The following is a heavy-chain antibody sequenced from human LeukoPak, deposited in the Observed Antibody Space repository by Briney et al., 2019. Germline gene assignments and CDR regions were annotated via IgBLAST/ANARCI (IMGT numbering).Heavy chain of an antibody. CDR2: IKRDESEK. J-gene: IGHJ4*02. D-gene: IGHD2-2*01. Sequence: EGSLRLSCAASGFMFSRYWMSWVRQAPGKGLEWVANIKRDESEKYYVDSVKGRFTISRDNAKNSLYLQMNSLRAEDTAVYYCATSQRVVVPAVFVDYWGQGTLVTVSA. CDR1: GFMFSRYW. V-gene: IGHV3-7*01. CDR3: ATSQRVVVPAVFVDY.